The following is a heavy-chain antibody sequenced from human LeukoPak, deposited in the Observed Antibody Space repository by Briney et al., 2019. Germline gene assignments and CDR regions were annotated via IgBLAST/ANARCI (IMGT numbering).Heavy chain of an antibody. V-gene: IGHV4-59*08. CDR3: ARSLPRGEEPLDY. CDR1: GGSISSYY. Sequence: PSETLSLTCTVSGGSISSYYWSWIRQPPGKGLEWIGYIYYSGSTNYNPSLKSRVTISVDTSKNQFSLKLSSVTAADTAVYYCARSLPRGEEPLDYWGQGTLVTVSS. CDR2: IYYSGST. D-gene: IGHD3-16*01. J-gene: IGHJ4*02.